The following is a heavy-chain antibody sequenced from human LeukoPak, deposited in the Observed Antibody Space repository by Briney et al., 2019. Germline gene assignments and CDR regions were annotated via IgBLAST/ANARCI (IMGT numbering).Heavy chain of an antibody. Sequence: ASVKVSCKASGYTFTSYGISWVRQAPGQGLEWMGWISAYNGNTNYAQKLQGRVTMTTDTSTSTAYMELRSLRSDDTAVYYCARVGVVVVPAAVGRTQLWFDPWGQGTLVTVS. CDR2: ISAYNGNT. V-gene: IGHV1-18*01. CDR1: GYTFTSYG. J-gene: IGHJ5*02. D-gene: IGHD2-2*01. CDR3: ARVGVVVVPAAVGRTQLWFDP.